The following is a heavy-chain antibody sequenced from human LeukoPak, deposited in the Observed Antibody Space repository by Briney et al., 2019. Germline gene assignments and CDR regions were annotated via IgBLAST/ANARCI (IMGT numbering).Heavy chain of an antibody. CDR1: GFSFRNYA. D-gene: IGHD2-15*01. J-gene: IGHJ4*02. CDR2: TNYDGSNQ. CDR3: AKDLPDRYSLEY. V-gene: IGHV3-30*02. Sequence: GGSLRLSCADSGFSFRNYAVYWVRQAPGKGVEWVAFTNYDGSNQCYADSVKGRFTVSRDNPKNTLYLQMNSLRTEDTAVYYCAKDLPDRYSLEYWGQGTMVTVPS.